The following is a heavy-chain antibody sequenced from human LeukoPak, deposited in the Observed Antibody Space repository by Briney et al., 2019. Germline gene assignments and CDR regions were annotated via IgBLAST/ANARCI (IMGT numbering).Heavy chain of an antibody. CDR2: IRYDGGNK. Sequence: PGGSLRLSCAASGLTFSSYGMHWVRQAPGKGLEWVAFIRYDGGNKNFADSVKGRFTISRDNSKNTLFLQMNSLRPEDTAVYYCAKSAGGGWAYYFDYWGQGTLVTVSS. CDR1: GLTFSSYG. D-gene: IGHD6-19*01. V-gene: IGHV3-30*02. J-gene: IGHJ4*02. CDR3: AKSAGGGWAYYFDY.